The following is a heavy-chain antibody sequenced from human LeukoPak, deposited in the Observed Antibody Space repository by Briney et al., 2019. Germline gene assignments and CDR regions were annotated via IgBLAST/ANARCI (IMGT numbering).Heavy chain of an antibody. CDR2: INHRGTT. D-gene: IGHD3-22*01. Sequence: SETPSLTCAVYGGSFSGYYWSWIRQSPGKGLEWIGEINHRGTTKHNASLESRVTISLDTSKNQFSLEVTSVTAADTATYYCARGSSYGASGYPYFDHWGQGTLVPVSS. J-gene: IGHJ4*02. CDR3: ARGSSYGASGYPYFDH. CDR1: GGSFSGYY. V-gene: IGHV4-34*01.